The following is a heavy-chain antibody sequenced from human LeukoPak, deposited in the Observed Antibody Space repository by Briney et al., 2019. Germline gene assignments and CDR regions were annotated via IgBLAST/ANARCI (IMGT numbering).Heavy chain of an antibody. CDR3: TRDKAYSSFDY. Sequence: GGSLRLSCAASGFTFSSYWMSWVRQAPGKGLEWVTTIKPDGSEKFYVDSVKGRFTIARDNADKLLYLHMKSLRAEDTAVYFCTRDKAYSSFDYWGQGTLVTVSS. CDR1: GFTFSSYW. J-gene: IGHJ4*02. CDR2: IKPDGSEK. V-gene: IGHV3-7*01. D-gene: IGHD4-11*01.